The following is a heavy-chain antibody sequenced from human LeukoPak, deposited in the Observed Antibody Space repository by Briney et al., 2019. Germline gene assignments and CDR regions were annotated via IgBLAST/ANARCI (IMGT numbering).Heavy chain of an antibody. Sequence: GGSLRLSCAASGFTFSSYAVHWVRQAPGKGLEWVAVISYDGSNKYYADSVKGRFTISRDNSKNTLYLQMNSLRAEDTAVYYCAREVVPAARYPYGMDVWGKGTTVTVSS. CDR3: AREVVPAARYPYGMDV. V-gene: IGHV3-30*04. D-gene: IGHD2-2*01. J-gene: IGHJ6*04. CDR1: GFTFSSYA. CDR2: ISYDGSNK.